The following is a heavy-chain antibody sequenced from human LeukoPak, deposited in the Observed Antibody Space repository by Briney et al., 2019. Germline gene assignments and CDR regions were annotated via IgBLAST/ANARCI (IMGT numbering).Heavy chain of an antibody. Sequence: SETPSLTCTVSGDSISTYYWSWIRQPPGKGLEWIGYIDYSGSTAYNPSLNGRVAVSLDASKNQFSLKLRSVTAADTAVYYCARLNGGNWGPGILVTVSS. CDR1: GDSISTYY. CDR2: IDYSGST. D-gene: IGHD4-23*01. CDR3: ARLNGGN. J-gene: IGHJ4*02. V-gene: IGHV4-59*08.